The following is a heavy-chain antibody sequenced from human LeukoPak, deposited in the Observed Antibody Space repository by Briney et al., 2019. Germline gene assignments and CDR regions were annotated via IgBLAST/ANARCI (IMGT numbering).Heavy chain of an antibody. Sequence: GGSLRLSCAASGFTFSSYSMNWVRQAPGKGLEWVSYISSSSSTIYYADSVKGRFTISRDNAKNSLYLQMNSLRAEDTAVYYCASNAREPTVTPHDYWGQGTLVTVSS. CDR1: GFTFSSYS. V-gene: IGHV3-48*01. J-gene: IGHJ4*02. D-gene: IGHD4-17*01. CDR2: ISSSSSTI. CDR3: ASNAREPTVTPHDY.